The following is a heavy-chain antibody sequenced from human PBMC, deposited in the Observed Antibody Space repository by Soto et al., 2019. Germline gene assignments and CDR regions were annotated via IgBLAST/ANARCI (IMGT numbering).Heavy chain of an antibody. CDR3: ARLIAVAGTLYYFDY. CDR1: GGSISSYY. Sequence: QVQLQESGPGLVKPSETLSLTCTVSGGSISSYYWSWIRQPPGKGLEWIGYIYYSGSTNYHPSLKTRVTTSVGTSKNPFPPRLVPVAAADTALYHCARLIAVAGTLYYFDYWGQGTLVTVSS. D-gene: IGHD6-19*01. J-gene: IGHJ4*02. V-gene: IGHV4-59*08. CDR2: IYYSGST.